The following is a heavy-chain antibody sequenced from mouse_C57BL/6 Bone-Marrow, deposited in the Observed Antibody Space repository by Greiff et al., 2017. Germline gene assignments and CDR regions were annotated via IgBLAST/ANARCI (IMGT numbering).Heavy chain of an antibody. CDR3: AREGGDFDV. V-gene: IGHV1-26*01. CDR2: INPNNGGT. Sequence: VQLQQSGPELVKPGASVKISCKASGYTFTDYYMNWVKQSNGKSLEWIGDINPNNGGTSYNQKFKGKATLTVDKSSSTAYMELRSLTSEDSAVYYCAREGGDFDVWGTGTTVTVSS. J-gene: IGHJ1*03. CDR1: GYTFTDYY.